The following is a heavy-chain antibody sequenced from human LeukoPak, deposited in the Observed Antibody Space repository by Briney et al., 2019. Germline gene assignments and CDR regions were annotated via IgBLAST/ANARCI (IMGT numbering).Heavy chain of an antibody. V-gene: IGHV4-38-2*02. D-gene: IGHD3-9*01. Sequence: SETLSLTCTVSGCSISSGYYWGWIRQPPGKGLEWIGSIYHSGSTYYNPSLKSRVTISVDTSKNQFSLKLSSVTAADTAVYYCAREHDWLDPRRYYYGMDVWGQGTTVTVSS. CDR1: GCSISSGYY. CDR3: AREHDWLDPRRYYYGMDV. J-gene: IGHJ6*02. CDR2: IYHSGST.